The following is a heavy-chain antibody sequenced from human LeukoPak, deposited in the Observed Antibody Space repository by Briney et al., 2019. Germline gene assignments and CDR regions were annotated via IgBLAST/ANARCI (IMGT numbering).Heavy chain of an antibody. CDR2: IYYSGST. D-gene: IGHD3-16*01. V-gene: IGHV4-59*01. CDR3: AREGGRNAFDI. Sequence: SETLSLTCTVSGGSISSYYWSWIRQPPGKGLEWIGYIYYSGSTNYNPSLKSRVTISVDSLKKQFFMKLSSVTAADTAVYYCAREGGRNAFDIWGQGTMVTVSS. J-gene: IGHJ3*02. CDR1: GGSISSYY.